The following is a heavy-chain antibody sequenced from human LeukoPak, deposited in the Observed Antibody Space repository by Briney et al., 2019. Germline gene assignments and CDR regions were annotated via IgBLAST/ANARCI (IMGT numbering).Heavy chain of an antibody. CDR3: ARDREGIRRGAYYFDY. CDR2: ISSSSSYT. D-gene: IGHD3-10*01. Sequence: PGGSLRLSCAASGFTFSDYYMSWIRQAPGKGPEWVSYISSSSSYTNYADSVKGRFTISRDNANNSLYLQITSLRAEDTAVYYCARDREGIRRGAYYFDYWGPGTLVTVSS. J-gene: IGHJ4*02. CDR1: GFTFSDYY. V-gene: IGHV3-11*05.